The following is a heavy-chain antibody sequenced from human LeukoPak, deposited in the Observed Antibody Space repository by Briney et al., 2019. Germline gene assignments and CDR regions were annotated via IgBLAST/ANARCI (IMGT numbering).Heavy chain of an antibody. CDR2: ISGSGGST. D-gene: IGHD6-6*01. CDR3: AKVYSSSLHYYYYGMDV. CDR1: GFTFSSYA. Sequence: GGSLRLSCAASGFTFSSYAMSWVRQAPGKGLEWVSAISGSGGSTYYADSVKGRFTISRDNSKNTLYLQMNSLRAEDTAVYYCAKVYSSSLHYYYYGMDVWGQGTTVTVSS. V-gene: IGHV3-23*01. J-gene: IGHJ6*02.